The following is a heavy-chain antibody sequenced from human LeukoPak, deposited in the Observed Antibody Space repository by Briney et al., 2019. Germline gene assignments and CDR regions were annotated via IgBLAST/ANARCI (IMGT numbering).Heavy chain of an antibody. CDR1: GFTVSSYA. CDR2: ISGSGGNT. CDR3: AKRSSGWYSDY. Sequence: GGSLRLSCAASGFTVSSYAMSWVRQAPGKGLEWVSAISGSGGNTYYADSVKGRFTISRDNSKNTLYLHMNSLRAEDTAVYFCAKRSSGWYSDYWGQGTLVTVSS. D-gene: IGHD6-19*01. J-gene: IGHJ4*02. V-gene: IGHV3-23*01.